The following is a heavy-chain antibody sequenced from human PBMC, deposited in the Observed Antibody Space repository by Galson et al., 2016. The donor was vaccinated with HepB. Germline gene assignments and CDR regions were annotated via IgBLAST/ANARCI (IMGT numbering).Heavy chain of an antibody. CDR3: ARGGTYYIGY. CDR2: IFHTGVM. Sequence: SLRLSCAASGFTFSSFDMSWVRQAPGKGLEWIGEIFHTGVMNYNPSLKGRVTISVDMSENQLSLKLSSVTAADTAMYYCARGGTYYIGYWGQGALVTVSS. V-gene: IGHV4-4*02. D-gene: IGHD1-26*01. CDR1: GFTFSSFDM. J-gene: IGHJ4*02.